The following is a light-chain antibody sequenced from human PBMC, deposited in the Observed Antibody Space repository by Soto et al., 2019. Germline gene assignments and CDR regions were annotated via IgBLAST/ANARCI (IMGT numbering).Light chain of an antibody. CDR1: SSDIGTNT. V-gene: IGLV1-44*01. J-gene: IGLJ2*01. CDR2: STN. CDR3: ATWDDRLPVV. Sequence: QLVLTQPPSVSGTPGQRVTISCSGSSSDIGTNTVNWYQQLPGTAPKVLIYSTNQRPSGVPDRFSGSKSGTSASLAISGLQSEDEAHYYCATWDDRLPVVSGGGTKLTVL.